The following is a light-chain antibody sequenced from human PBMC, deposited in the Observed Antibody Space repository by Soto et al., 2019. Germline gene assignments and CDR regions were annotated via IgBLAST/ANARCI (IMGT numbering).Light chain of an antibody. CDR3: QQYNSSPALT. CDR2: GAS. J-gene: IGKJ4*01. Sequence: PENRATLSCRAQKGSSSYLAWYQQKPGQAPRLLIYGASSRATGIPDRFSGSGSGTVFTLTISRLESGDFAVYYCQQYNSSPALTFGRGTQV. CDR1: QKGSSSY. V-gene: IGKV3-20*01.